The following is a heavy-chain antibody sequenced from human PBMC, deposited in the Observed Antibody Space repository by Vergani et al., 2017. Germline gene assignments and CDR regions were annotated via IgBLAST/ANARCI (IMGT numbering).Heavy chain of an antibody. D-gene: IGHD2-21*02. CDR1: GGSISSYY. Sequence: QVQLQESGPVLVKPSETLSLTCTVSGGSISSYYWSWIRQPPGKGLEWIGYIYYSGSTNYNPSLKSRVTISVDTSKNQFSLKLSSVTAADTAVYYCASNPYCGGDCYSDAFDIWGQGTMVTVSS. J-gene: IGHJ3*02. CDR3: ASNPYCGGDCYSDAFDI. CDR2: IYYSGST. V-gene: IGHV4-59*01.